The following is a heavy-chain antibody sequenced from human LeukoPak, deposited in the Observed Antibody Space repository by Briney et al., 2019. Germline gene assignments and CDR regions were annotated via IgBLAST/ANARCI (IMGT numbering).Heavy chain of an antibody. CDR2: TSGDT. V-gene: IGHV3-43*02. D-gene: IGHD3-10*01. J-gene: IGHJ3*02. Sequence: PGGSLRLSCAASGFTFSSYWTHWVRQAPGKGLEWVSLTSGDTYYADSVKGRFTISRDNSKNSLYLQMNSLRTDDTALYYCASQTKYYYGSGSYWGAFDIWGQGTMVTVSS. CDR1: GFTFSSYW. CDR3: ASQTKYYYGSGSYWGAFDI.